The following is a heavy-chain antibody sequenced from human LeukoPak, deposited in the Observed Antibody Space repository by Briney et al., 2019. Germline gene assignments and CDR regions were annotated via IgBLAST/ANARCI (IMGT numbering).Heavy chain of an antibody. J-gene: IGHJ4*02. V-gene: IGHV3-23*01. Sequence: GGSLRLSCAASGFTFSSYAMSWVRQAPGKGLEWVSGISGSGDNTYYADSVKGRFTISRDNSKNTLYVQVNSLGTEDTAAYYCITPLPYSAQGGQGTLVTVS. D-gene: IGHD2-21*01. CDR1: GFTFSSYA. CDR3: ITPLPYSAQ. CDR2: ISGSGDNT.